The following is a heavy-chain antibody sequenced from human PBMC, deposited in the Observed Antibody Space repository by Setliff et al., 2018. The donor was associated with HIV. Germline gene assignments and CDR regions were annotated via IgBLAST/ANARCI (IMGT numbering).Heavy chain of an antibody. D-gene: IGHD3-9*01. J-gene: IGHJ4*02. CDR1: GFSISSRYY. CDR2: IYHTGSS. CDR3: ARLSDILTGYSFDY. V-gene: IGHV4-38-2*01. Sequence: SETLSLTCDVSGFSISSRYYWGWIRQSPGKGLEWIGNIYHTGSSYYNPSLNDRATISLDTSKNQFSLKLSSVTAADTAVYYCARLSDILTGYSFDYWGQGTLVTVSS.